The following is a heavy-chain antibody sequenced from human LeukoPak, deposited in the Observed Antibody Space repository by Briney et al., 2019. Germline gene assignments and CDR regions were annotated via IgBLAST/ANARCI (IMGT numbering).Heavy chain of an antibody. CDR1: GGSISSSSYY. CDR3: ARLRARYYYGPESVFDP. D-gene: IGHD3-10*01. J-gene: IGHJ5*02. CDR2: IYYSGST. V-gene: IGHV4-39*01. Sequence: SETLSLTCTVSGGSISSSSYYWGWIRQPPGKGLEWIGSIYYSGSTYYNPSLKSRVTISVDTSKNQFSLKLSSVTAADTAVYYCARLRARYYYGPESVFDPWGQGTLVTVSS.